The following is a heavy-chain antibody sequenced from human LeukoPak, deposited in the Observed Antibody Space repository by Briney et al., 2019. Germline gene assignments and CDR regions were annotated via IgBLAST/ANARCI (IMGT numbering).Heavy chain of an antibody. CDR3: ARIATKVYYYMDV. CDR2: IYHSGST. V-gene: IGHV4-38-2*02. Sequence: SETLSLTCTVSGYSISSGYYWGWIRQPPGKGLEWIGSIYHSGSTYYNPSLKSRVTISVDASKNQFSLKLSSVTAADTAVYYCARIATKVYYYMDVWGKGTTVTISS. D-gene: IGHD2-21*01. J-gene: IGHJ6*03. CDR1: GYSISSGYY.